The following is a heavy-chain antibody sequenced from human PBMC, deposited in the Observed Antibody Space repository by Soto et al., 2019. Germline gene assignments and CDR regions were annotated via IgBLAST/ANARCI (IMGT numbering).Heavy chain of an antibody. D-gene: IGHD3-22*01. J-gene: IGHJ3*02. CDR3: ARDDDRHDNVLDM. Sequence: QVQLVESGGGVVQPGRSLRLSCAASGFTFSNYGMHWVRQAPGKGLECLAVIINDGSDEKYGDSVKGRVTISRDNSKNTLYLQINSLRVEDTAVYYCARDDDRHDNVLDMWGQGTVVTVSS. CDR1: GFTFSNYG. V-gene: IGHV3-33*05. CDR2: IINDGSDE.